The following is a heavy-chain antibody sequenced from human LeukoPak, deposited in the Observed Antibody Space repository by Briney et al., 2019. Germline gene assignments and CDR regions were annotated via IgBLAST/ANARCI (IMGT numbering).Heavy chain of an antibody. V-gene: IGHV1-69*04. D-gene: IGHD3-10*01. J-gene: IGHJ5*02. CDR3: ARDRYYYGSGLQRDH. Sequence: SVKVSCKASGGTFSSYAISWVRQAPGQGLEWMRRIIPILGIANYAQKFQGRVTITADKSTSTAYMELSSLRSEDTAVYYCARDRYYYGSGLQRDHWGQGTLVTVSS. CDR1: GGTFSSYA. CDR2: IIPILGIA.